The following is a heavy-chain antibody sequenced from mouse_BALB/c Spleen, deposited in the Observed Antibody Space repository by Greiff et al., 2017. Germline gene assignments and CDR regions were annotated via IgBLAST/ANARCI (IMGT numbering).Heavy chain of an antibody. CDR3: TRDGNYGGYYAMDY. CDR1: GFTFSSYT. Sequence: EVKVVESGGGLVKPGGSLKLSCAASGFTFSSYTMSWVRQTPEKRLEWVATISSGGSYTYYPDSVKGRFTISRDNAKNTLYLQMSSLKSEDTAMYYCTRDGNYGGYYAMDYWGQGTSVTVSS. CDR2: ISSGGSYT. J-gene: IGHJ4*01. D-gene: IGHD2-1*01. V-gene: IGHV5-6-4*01.